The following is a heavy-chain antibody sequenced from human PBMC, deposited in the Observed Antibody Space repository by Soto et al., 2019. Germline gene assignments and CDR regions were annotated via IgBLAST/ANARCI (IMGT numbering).Heavy chain of an antibody. Sequence: PGESLKISCKGSGYSFTSYWIGWVRQMPGKGLEWMGIIYPGDSDTRYSPSFQGQVTISRDNSKNTLYLQMNSLRAEDTAVYYCATYHRQEGGSTDCCPFDSWGQGTLVTVSS. D-gene: IGHD2-21*02. CDR1: GYSFTSYW. V-gene: IGHV5-51*01. CDR3: ATYHRQEGGSTDCCPFDS. J-gene: IGHJ4*02. CDR2: IYPGDSDT.